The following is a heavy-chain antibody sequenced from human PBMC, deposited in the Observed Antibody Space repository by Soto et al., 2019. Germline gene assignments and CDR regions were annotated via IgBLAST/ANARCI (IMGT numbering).Heavy chain of an antibody. CDR2: IYHSGST. CDR1: GGSISSSNW. Sequence: SETLSLTCAVSGGSISSSNWWSWVRQPPGKGLEWIGEIYHSGSTNYNPSLKSRVTISVDKSKNQFSLKLSSVTAADTAVYYCARVGRAIRGIITYDYWGPRTLVTVSS. V-gene: IGHV4-4*02. J-gene: IGHJ4*02. CDR3: ARVGRAIRGIITYDY. D-gene: IGHD3-10*01.